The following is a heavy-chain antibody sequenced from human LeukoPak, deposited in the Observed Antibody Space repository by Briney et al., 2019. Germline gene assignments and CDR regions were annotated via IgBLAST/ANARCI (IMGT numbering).Heavy chain of an antibody. D-gene: IGHD1-26*01. V-gene: IGHV3-72*01. CDR2: CRDKANSYTT. Sequence: YPGGSLRLSCVASGFTFTDHSMDWVRQAPGKGLEWVGRCRDKANSYTTEYAASVKGRFTISRDDSKNSLYLRMNSLETEDTAVYYCARLLGANDWGQGTLVTVSS. J-gene: IGHJ4*02. CDR1: GFTFTDHS. CDR3: ARLLGAND.